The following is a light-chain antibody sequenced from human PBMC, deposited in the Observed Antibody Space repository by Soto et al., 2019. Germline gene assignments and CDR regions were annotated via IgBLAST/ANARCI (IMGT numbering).Light chain of an antibody. CDR3: QQYHNWPPIT. Sequence: EIVMTQSPATLSVSPGGRATLSCRASQSISDTLAWYQQKPGQAPRLLIYGASTRATGFPARFSGSGSGTDFTLTISSLQSEDLAVYYCQQYHNWPPITFGQGTRLEIK. J-gene: IGKJ5*01. CDR1: QSISDT. CDR2: GAS. V-gene: IGKV3-15*01.